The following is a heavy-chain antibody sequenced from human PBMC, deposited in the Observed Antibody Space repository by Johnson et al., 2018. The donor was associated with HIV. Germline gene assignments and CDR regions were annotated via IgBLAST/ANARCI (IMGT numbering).Heavy chain of an antibody. CDR3: ATGVGAKTLTDAFDI. CDR1: GFSFSPYA. Sequence: QVQLVESGGGVVQPGRSLRLSCAASGFSFSPYALHWVRQTPGKGLEWVAVISHDGSKKYYADFVEGRFTISRDNFKNTLYLQIKSLRDEDTAVYYCATGVGAKTLTDAFDIWGQGTMVTVSS. CDR2: ISHDGSKK. V-gene: IGHV3-30*04. J-gene: IGHJ3*02. D-gene: IGHD1-26*01.